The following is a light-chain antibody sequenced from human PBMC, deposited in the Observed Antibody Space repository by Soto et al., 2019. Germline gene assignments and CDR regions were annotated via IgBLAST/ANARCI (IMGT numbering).Light chain of an antibody. J-gene: IGKJ2*01. CDR3: QQYNSYSPYT. CDR2: DAS. CDR1: QSISSW. Sequence: DIQMTQSPSTLSASVGDRVTITCRASQSISSWLAWYQQKPGKAPKLLIYDASSLESGVPSRFSGSGSGTEFTPIISSLQPDDFATYYCQQYNSYSPYTFGQGTKLEIK. V-gene: IGKV1-5*01.